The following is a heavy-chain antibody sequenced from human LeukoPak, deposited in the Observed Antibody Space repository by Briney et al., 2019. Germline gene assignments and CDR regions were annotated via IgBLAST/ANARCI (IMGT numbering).Heavy chain of an antibody. CDR2: IYSSGST. J-gene: IGHJ3*01. V-gene: IGHV4-61*02. Sequence: SETLSLTCTVSGGSLSSGSYYWNWIRQPAGKGLEWIGRIYSSGSTNHNPSLMSRVTLSRDTSKNQFSLQVNSVTAADTAVYYGARRGDVWGQGTMVTVSS. CDR3: ARRGDV. CDR1: GGSLSSGSYY.